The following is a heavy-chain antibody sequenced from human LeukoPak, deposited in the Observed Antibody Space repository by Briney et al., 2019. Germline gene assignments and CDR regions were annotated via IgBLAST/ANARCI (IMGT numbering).Heavy chain of an antibody. D-gene: IGHD2-2*01. CDR3: AREMGYCSSTSCPTDY. V-gene: IGHV3-64*01. J-gene: IGHJ4*02. CDR2: ISSNGGST. CDR1: GFTFSSYA. Sequence: GGSLRLSCAASGFTFSSYAMHWVRQAPGKGLEYVSAISSNGGSTYYANSVKGRFTISRDNSKNTLCLQMGSLRAEDMAVYYCAREMGYCSSTSCPTDYWGQGTLVTVSS.